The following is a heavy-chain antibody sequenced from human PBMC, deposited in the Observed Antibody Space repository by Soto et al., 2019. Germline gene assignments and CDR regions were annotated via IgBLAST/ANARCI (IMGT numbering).Heavy chain of an antibody. CDR1: GFTFSSYS. CDR2: ISSSSSYI. D-gene: IGHD3-9*01. J-gene: IGHJ4*02. CDR3: ARVVGTYYDILTGYYDY. Sequence: PGGSLRLSCAASGFTFSSYSMNWVRQAPGKGLEWVSSISSSSSYIYYADSVKGRFTISRDNAKNSLYLQMNSLRAEDTAVYYCARVVGTYYDILTGYYDYWGQGTLVTVSS. V-gene: IGHV3-21*01.